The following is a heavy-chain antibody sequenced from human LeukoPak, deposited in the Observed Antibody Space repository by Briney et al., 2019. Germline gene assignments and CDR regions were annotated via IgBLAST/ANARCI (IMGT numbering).Heavy chain of an antibody. CDR3: ARPFYYDNNGGEGMDV. Sequence: GGSLRLSCAASGFTFTRFNMNWVRQAPGKGLELVSSITTSGTYIYYADSVKGRFTISRDNAKNSLYLQTNSLRAEDTAVYYCARPFYYDNNGGEGMDVWGQGTTVTVSS. CDR2: ITTSGTYI. V-gene: IGHV3-21*06. J-gene: IGHJ6*02. CDR1: GFTFTRFN. D-gene: IGHD3-22*01.